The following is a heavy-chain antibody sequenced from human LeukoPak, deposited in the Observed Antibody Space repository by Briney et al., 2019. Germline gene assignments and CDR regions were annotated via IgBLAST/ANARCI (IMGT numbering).Heavy chain of an antibody. CDR3: ARASGRSWYIDYFDY. D-gene: IGHD6-13*01. Sequence: GASVKVSCKASGYTFTSYGISWVRQAPGQGLEWMGWIGAYNGNTNYAQKLQGRVTMTTDTSMSTAYMELRSLRSDDTAVYYCARASGRSWYIDYFDYWGQGTLVTVSS. CDR1: GYTFTSYG. CDR2: IGAYNGNT. V-gene: IGHV1-18*01. J-gene: IGHJ4*02.